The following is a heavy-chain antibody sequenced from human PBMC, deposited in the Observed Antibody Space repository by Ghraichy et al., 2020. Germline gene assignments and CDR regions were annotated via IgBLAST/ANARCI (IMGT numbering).Heavy chain of an antibody. CDR1: GYTFTSYG. CDR2: ISAYNGDT. V-gene: IGHV1-18*01. D-gene: IGHD2/OR15-2a*01. Sequence: ASVKVSCKASGYTFTSYGISWVRQSPGQGLEWMGWISAYNGDTNYAQKLQGRVTMTTDTSTSTAYMELRSLRSDDTAVYYCARVLLANNYFDYWGQGTLVTVSS. CDR3: ARVLLANNYFDY. J-gene: IGHJ4*02.